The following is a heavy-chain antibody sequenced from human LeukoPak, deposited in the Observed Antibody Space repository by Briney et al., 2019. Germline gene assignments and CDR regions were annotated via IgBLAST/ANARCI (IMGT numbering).Heavy chain of an antibody. Sequence: SETLSLTCAVYGGSFSGYYCSWIRQPPGKGLEWIGEINHSGSTNYNPSLKSRVTISVDTSKNQFSLKLSSVTAADTAVYYCASNSFDYYGSGSYSVDYWGQGTLVTVSS. J-gene: IGHJ4*02. CDR3: ASNSFDYYGSGSYSVDY. CDR1: GGSFSGYY. D-gene: IGHD3-10*01. V-gene: IGHV4-34*01. CDR2: INHSGST.